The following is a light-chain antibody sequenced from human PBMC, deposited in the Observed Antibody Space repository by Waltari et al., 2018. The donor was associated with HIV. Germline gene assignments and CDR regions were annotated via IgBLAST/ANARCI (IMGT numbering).Light chain of an antibody. CDR2: DNN. CDR1: SSNIGNHY. Sequence: QSVLTQPPSVPAAPGQKVSISCSGSSSNIGNHYVSWYQQFPGTAPKLLIYDNNKRPSGIPDRFSGSKSGTSATLGITGLQTGDEADYYCGTWDSSLSAYVFGTGTKVTVL. J-gene: IGLJ1*01. CDR3: GTWDSSLSAYV. V-gene: IGLV1-51*01.